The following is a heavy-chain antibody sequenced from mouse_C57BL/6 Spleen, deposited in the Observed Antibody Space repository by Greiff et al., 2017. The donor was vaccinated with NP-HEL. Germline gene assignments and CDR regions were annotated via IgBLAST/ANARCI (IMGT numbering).Heavy chain of an antibody. CDR1: GYTFTSYW. J-gene: IGHJ3*02. Sequence: QVQLQQSGAELVKPGASVKLSCKASGYTFTSYWMHWVKQRPGQGLEWIGMIHPNSGSTNYNEKFKSKATLTVDKSSSTAYMQLSSLTSEDSAVYYCVLFYYDYDGRVWWGQGTLVTVSA. D-gene: IGHD2-4*01. V-gene: IGHV1-64*01. CDR2: IHPNSGST. CDR3: VLFYYDYDGRVW.